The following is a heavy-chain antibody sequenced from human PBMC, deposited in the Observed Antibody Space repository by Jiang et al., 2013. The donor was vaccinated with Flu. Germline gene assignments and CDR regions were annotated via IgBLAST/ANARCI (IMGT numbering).Heavy chain of an antibody. CDR3: ASLGGPRTVLRYFDWLERGYYYYGMDV. Sequence: PGLVKPSETLSLTCTVSGGSISSSSYYWGWIRQPPGKGLEWIGSIYYSGSTYYNPSLKSRVTISVDTSKNQFSLKLSSVTAADTAVYYCASLGGPRTVLRYFDWLERGYYYYGMDVWGQGTTVTVSS. J-gene: IGHJ6*02. CDR2: IYYSGST. CDR1: GGSISSSSYY. D-gene: IGHD3-9*01. V-gene: IGHV4-39*07.